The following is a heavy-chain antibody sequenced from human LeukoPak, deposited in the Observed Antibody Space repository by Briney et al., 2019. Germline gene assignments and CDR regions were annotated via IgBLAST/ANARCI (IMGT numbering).Heavy chain of an antibody. V-gene: IGHV4-4*09. CDR3: ARQYCSSTSCSYFDY. D-gene: IGHD2-2*01. Sequence: SETLSLTCTVSGGSISSYYWSWIRQPPGKGLEWIGYIYTSGSTNYNPSLKSRVTISVDTSKNQFSLKLSSVTAADTAVYYCARQYCSSTSCSYFDYWGQGTLVTVSS. CDR1: GGSISSYY. CDR2: IYTSGST. J-gene: IGHJ4*02.